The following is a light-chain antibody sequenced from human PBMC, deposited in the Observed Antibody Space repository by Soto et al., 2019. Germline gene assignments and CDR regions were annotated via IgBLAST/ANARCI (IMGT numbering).Light chain of an antibody. CDR3: KPYNNWPPWT. CDR1: QSVSSN. J-gene: IGKJ1*01. V-gene: IGKV3-15*01. Sequence: IVMTQSPASLSVSPGERATLSCRASQSVSSNLAWYQQKPGQAPRLLIYGASTRATGIPARFSGSGSGTEFTLTISSLQSEDLAVYYCKPYNNWPPWTFGQVTKVEI. CDR2: GAS.